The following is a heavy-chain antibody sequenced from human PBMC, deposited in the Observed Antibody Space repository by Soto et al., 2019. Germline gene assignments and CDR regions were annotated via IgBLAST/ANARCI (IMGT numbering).Heavy chain of an antibody. J-gene: IGHJ4*02. CDR2: SRDRANGYTT. V-gene: IGHV3-72*01. CDR1: GFTLSDHY. D-gene: IGHD2-21*01. CDR3: RISRSPSSHIAFDF. Sequence: EVQLLESGGDLVQPGGSLRLSCEASGFTLSDHYMDWVRQAPGKGLEWVGRSRDRANGYTTEYAASVKGRFTISRDDSKNSLYLQMNSLNTEDTAVYHCRISRSPSSHIAFDFWGQGTLLTASS.